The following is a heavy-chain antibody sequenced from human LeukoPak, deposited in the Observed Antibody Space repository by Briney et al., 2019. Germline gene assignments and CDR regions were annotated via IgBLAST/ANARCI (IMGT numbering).Heavy chain of an antibody. CDR1: GYTFRRNG. CDR2: IRYDGSKK. V-gene: IGHV3-33*03. J-gene: IGHJ6*02. D-gene: IGHD3-9*01. Sequence: GGSLRLSCAASGYTFRRNGMHWVRQAPGKGLEWVAVIRYDGSKKYYGDSVRGRFTISRDNPKNTLYLQMNSLRAEDTAVYYCARTGLRYFDWFYYGMDVWGQGTTVTVSS. CDR3: ARTGLRYFDWFYYGMDV.